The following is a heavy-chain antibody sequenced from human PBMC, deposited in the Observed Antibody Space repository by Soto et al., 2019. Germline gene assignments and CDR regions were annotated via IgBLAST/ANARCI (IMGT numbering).Heavy chain of an antibody. D-gene: IGHD2-8*02. CDR1: RDSVSTNGLA. V-gene: IGHV6-1*01. Sequence: SQTLSLSCAISRDSVSTNGLAWNSSIECPSRGLEWLVRTYYRSKWYTDYAASVKSRITINPDTSNNQFSLQLTYVTPEDPAVSSCSGCVVLGGYYSGGMDVWGQGTMVTVSS. J-gene: IGHJ6*02. CDR2: TYYRSKWYT. CDR3: SGCVVLGGYYSGGMDV.